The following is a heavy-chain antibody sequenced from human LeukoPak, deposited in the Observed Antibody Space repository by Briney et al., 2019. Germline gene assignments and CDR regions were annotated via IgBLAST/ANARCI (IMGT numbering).Heavy chain of an antibody. CDR2: INHSGST. CDR3: ARAKPTGLLWFGELSHFIDY. V-gene: IGHV4-34*01. J-gene: IGHJ4*02. CDR1: GGSFSGYY. D-gene: IGHD3-10*01. Sequence: PSETLSLTCAVYGGSFSGYYLSWIRQPPGKGLEWIGEINHSGSTNYNPSLKSRVTISVDTSKNQFSLKLSSVTAADTAVYYCARAKPTGLLWFGELSHFIDYWGQGTLVTVSS.